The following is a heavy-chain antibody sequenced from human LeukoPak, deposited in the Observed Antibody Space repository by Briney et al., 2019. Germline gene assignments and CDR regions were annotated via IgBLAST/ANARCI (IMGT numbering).Heavy chain of an antibody. CDR2: ISSSSSYI. CDR3: ARDQIPDSSGYPYYYYGMDV. D-gene: IGHD3-22*01. Sequence: GGSLRLSCAASGFTFSSYSMNWVRQAPGKGLEWVSSISSSSSYIYYADSVKGRFTISRDNAKNSLYLQMNSLRAEDTAVYHCARDQIPDSSGYPYYYYGMDVWGQGTTVTVSS. CDR1: GFTFSSYS. V-gene: IGHV3-21*01. J-gene: IGHJ6*02.